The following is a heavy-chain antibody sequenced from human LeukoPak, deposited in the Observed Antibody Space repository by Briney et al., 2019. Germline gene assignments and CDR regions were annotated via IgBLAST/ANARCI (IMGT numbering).Heavy chain of an antibody. Sequence: GGSLRLSCAASGFTFSSYSMNWVRQAPGKGLEWVSSISSSSSYIYYADSVKGRFTISRDNAKNSLYLQMNSLRAEDTAVYYCARAKLLWFGELSKPIFDYWGQGTLVTVSS. CDR2: ISSSSSYI. CDR3: ARAKLLWFGELSKPIFDY. V-gene: IGHV3-21*01. D-gene: IGHD3-10*01. J-gene: IGHJ4*02. CDR1: GFTFSSYS.